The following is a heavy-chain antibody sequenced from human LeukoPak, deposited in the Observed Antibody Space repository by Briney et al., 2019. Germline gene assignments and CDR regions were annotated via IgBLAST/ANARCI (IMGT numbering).Heavy chain of an antibody. V-gene: IGHV1-2*02. CDR1: GYTFTGYY. CDR3: ARVRCSGGSCYTGFDY. D-gene: IGHD2-15*01. J-gene: IGHJ4*02. CDR2: INPNSGGT. Sequence: ASVKVSCKASGYTFTGYYMHWVRQAPRKELEWMGWINPNSGGTNYAQKSQGRVTMTRDTSISTAYMELSRLRSDDTAVYYCARVRCSGGSCYTGFDYWGQGTLVTVSS.